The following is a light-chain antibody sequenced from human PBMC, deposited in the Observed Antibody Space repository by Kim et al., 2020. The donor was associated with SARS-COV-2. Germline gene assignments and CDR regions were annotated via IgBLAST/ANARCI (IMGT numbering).Light chain of an antibody. CDR1: SSDIVAYYY. V-gene: IGLV2-8*01. J-gene: IGLJ1*01. Sequence: QSALTQPPSASGSPGQSVTISCAGTSSDIVAYYYVSWYQQHPGKDPKLMIYEVTKRPSGVPDRFSDSKSGNTASLSISGLQSEDVGDYYCGSYAGGNAGVFGTGTKVTVL. CDR3: GSYAGGNAGV. CDR2: EVT.